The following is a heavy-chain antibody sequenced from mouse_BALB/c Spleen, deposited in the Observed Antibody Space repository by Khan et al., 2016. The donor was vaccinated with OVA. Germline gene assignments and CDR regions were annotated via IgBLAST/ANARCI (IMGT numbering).Heavy chain of an antibody. CDR3: ACYYYGRAGFAY. CDR1: GFSLTSYG. V-gene: IGHV2-3*01. CDR2: IWGGGST. Sequence: QVQLKQSGPGLVAPSQSLSISCTVSGFSLTSYGVGWVRQTPGKGLEWLGVIWGGGSTNYHSDLISSMTIHTDNSKRQVFLRLNSLQTDVTARYNGACYYYGRAGFAYWGQGTLVTVSA. D-gene: IGHD1-1*01. J-gene: IGHJ3*01.